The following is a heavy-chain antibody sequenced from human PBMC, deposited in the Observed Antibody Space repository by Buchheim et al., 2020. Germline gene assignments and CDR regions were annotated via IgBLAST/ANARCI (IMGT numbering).Heavy chain of an antibody. J-gene: IGHJ4*02. V-gene: IGHV6-1*01. CDR3: ARELTSAATFDY. Sequence: QVQLQQLGPGLGKPSQTLSRTCALCWDSVSSHMAAWSWIRQSPSRGLEWLGRTYYRSKWYYDYALSVKSRITINPDTSRNQFSLQLNSVTPKDTAVYYCARELTSAATFDYWGQGTL. D-gene: IGHD6-13*01. CDR2: TYYRSKWYY. CDR1: WDSVSSHMAA.